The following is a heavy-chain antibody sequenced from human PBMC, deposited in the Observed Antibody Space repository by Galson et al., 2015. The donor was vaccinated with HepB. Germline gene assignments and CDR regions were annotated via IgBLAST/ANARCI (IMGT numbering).Heavy chain of an antibody. Sequence: SLRLSCAASGFTFGSYSMNWVGQAPGKGLEWVSSISSSSSYIYYADSVKGRFTISRDNAKNSLYLQMNSLRAEDTAVYYCARDREYYYGSGSYTHFDYWGQGTLVAVSS. CDR2: ISSSSSYI. CDR1: GFTFGSYS. D-gene: IGHD3-10*01. V-gene: IGHV3-21*01. J-gene: IGHJ4*02. CDR3: ARDREYYYGSGSYTHFDY.